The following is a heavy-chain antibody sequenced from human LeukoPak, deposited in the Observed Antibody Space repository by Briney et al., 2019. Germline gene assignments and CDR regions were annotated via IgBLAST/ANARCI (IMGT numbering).Heavy chain of an antibody. V-gene: IGHV3-21*05. CDR1: GFSFTAYS. J-gene: IGHJ3*01. CDR2: ISNSGRD. Sequence: QSGGSLRLSCGASGFSFTAYSMNWVRQAPGKGLEWISYISNSGRDSYADSVKGRFTISRDNSKNTLFLQMNGLRAEDTAVYYCAKDRSCSGSSCNVGSWGQGTMVTVSS. CDR3: AKDRSCSGSSCNVGS. D-gene: IGHD2-2*01.